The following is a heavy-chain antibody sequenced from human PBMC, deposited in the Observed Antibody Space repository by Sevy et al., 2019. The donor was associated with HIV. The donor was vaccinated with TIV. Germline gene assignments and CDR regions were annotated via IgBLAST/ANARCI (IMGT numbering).Heavy chain of an antibody. V-gene: IGHV3-30*03. CDR3: ATEGIASGPRLLWLAELLYHFDF. CDR1: GFTFSSHG. CDR2: ISYDGSQK. D-gene: IGHD3-10*01. Sequence: GGSLRLSCAASGFTFSSHGMHWVRQAPDKGLEWVAIISYDGSQKYYAASIKDRFTISRYNSKNTLYLKMNSLRPEDTAISYCATEGIASGPRLLWLAELLYHFDFWGQGTLVTVSS. J-gene: IGHJ4*02.